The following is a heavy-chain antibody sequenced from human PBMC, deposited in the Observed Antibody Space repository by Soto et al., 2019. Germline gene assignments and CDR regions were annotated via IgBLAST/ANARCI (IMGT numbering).Heavy chain of an antibody. V-gene: IGHV2-5*01. J-gene: IGHJ4*02. D-gene: IGHD3-9*01. CDR3: AHRAGYDILTGYSHFDY. CDR1: GFSLSTSGVG. CDR2: IYWNDDK. Sequence: SGPTLVNPTQTLTLTCTFSGFSLSTSGVGVGWFRQPQGKALEWLALIYWNDDKRYSPSLKSRLTITKDTSKNQVVLTMTNMDPVDTATYYCAHRAGYDILTGYSHFDYWGQGTLVTVSS.